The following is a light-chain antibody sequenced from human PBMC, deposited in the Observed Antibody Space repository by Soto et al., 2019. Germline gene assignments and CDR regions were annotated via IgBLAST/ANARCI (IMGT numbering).Light chain of an antibody. CDR1: TSDVAYYDL. CDR2: EVD. Sequence: QSVLTQPASVSGSPGQSITISCAGTTSDVAYYDLVSWYQQHPGRAPKLLIYEVDKRPLGISVRFSGSKSGATASLTISGLLPEDEAVYFCCTYAGHVPKFGGGTKLTVL. V-gene: IGLV2-23*02. J-gene: IGLJ2*01. CDR3: CTYAGHVPK.